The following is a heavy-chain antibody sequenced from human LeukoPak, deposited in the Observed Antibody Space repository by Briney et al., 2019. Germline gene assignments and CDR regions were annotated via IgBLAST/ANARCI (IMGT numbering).Heavy chain of an antibody. CDR2: IYTSGST. J-gene: IGHJ4*02. D-gene: IGHD3-22*01. CDR1: GGSISSGSYY. Sequence: SETLSLTCTVSGGSISSGSYYWSWIRQPAGKGLEWIGRIYTSGSTNYNPSLKSRVTISVDTSKNQFSLKLSSVTAADTAVYYCARLRYDSSGYYYDYWGQGTLVTVSS. CDR3: ARLRYDSSGYYYDY. V-gene: IGHV4-61*02.